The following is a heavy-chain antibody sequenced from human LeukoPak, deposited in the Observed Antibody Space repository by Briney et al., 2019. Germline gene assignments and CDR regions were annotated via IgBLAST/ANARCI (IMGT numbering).Heavy chain of an antibody. D-gene: IGHD2-2*01. J-gene: IGHJ4*02. V-gene: IGHV3-23*01. CDR1: GLTFSDYW. Sequence: GGSLSLSCAASGLTFSDYWMTWVRQSPGRGLEWVSGISGSDGSTFYADSVKGRFTISRDNSKNTLFLQMNSLRAEDTAVYYCAKGRIVVPINYFDNWGQGTLVTVSS. CDR3: AKGRIVVPINYFDN. CDR2: ISGSDGST.